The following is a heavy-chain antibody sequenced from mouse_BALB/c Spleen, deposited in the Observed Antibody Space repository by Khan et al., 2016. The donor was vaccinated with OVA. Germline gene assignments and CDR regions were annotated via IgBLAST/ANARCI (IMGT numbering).Heavy chain of an antibody. D-gene: IGHD2-4*01. J-gene: IGHJ2*01. CDR1: GYSFTSYW. V-gene: IGHV1-5*01. Sequence: VQLQQSGTVLARPGASVKMSCKASGYSFTSYWMHWVKQRPGQGLEWIGAINPGISDTRYNQKYKGKAKLTAGKSASTAYMELSSLTNEDSAVYFCTRSYDSYYFDYWGQGTTLTVSS. CDR3: TRSYDSYYFDY. CDR2: INPGISDT.